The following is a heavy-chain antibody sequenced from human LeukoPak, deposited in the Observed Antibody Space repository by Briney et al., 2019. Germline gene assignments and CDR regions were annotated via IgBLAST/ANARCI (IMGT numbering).Heavy chain of an antibody. CDR2: ISSTSSYI. V-gene: IGHV3-21*01. CDR1: GFTFRDYS. Sequence: PGGSLGLSCGASGFTFRDYSMTWVRQAPGKGLEWVACISSTSSYIYYADSVQGRFTISRDNAKKSVYLQMDSLRAEDTAVYYCVRDRLEPPSYYFYMDVWGKGTTVTISS. CDR3: VRDRLEPPSYYFYMDV. D-gene: IGHD1-1*01. J-gene: IGHJ6*03.